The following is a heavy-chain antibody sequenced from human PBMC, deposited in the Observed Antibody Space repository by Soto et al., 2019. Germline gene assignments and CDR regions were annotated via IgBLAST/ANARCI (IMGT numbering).Heavy chain of an antibody. Sequence: SETLSLTCTVSGGSISSYYWSWIRQPPGKGLEWIGYIYYSGSTNYNPSLKSRVTISVDTSKNQFSLKLSSVTAADTAVYYCARVRKGAYYYYMDVWGKGTTVTAP. J-gene: IGHJ6*03. D-gene: IGHD3-16*01. CDR3: ARVRKGAYYYYMDV. CDR2: IYYSGST. V-gene: IGHV4-59*01. CDR1: GGSISSYY.